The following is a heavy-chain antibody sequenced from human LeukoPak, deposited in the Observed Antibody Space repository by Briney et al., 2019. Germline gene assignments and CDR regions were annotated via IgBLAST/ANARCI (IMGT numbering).Heavy chain of an antibody. CDR3: ARGYSSSWNYFDY. Sequence: NPSETLSLTCTVSGGSISNYWWSWIRQPPGKGLEWIGYVFDSGGTNYNPSLKSRVTISVDTSKKRFSLKLSSVTAADTAVYYCARGYSSSWNYFDYWGQGTLVTVSS. CDR1: GGSISNYW. J-gene: IGHJ4*02. CDR2: VFDSGGT. D-gene: IGHD6-13*01. V-gene: IGHV4-59*01.